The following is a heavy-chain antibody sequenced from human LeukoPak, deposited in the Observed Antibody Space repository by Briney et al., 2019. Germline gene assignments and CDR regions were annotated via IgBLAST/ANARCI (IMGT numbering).Heavy chain of an antibody. J-gene: IGHJ3*02. Sequence: ASVKVSCKASGYTFTGYYMHWVRQAPGQGLEWMGWINPNSGGTNYAQKFQGRVTMTRDTSISTAYMELSRLRSDDTAVYYCAGAGGWWELPFGAFDIWGQGTMVTVSS. V-gene: IGHV1-2*02. D-gene: IGHD1-26*01. CDR2: INPNSGGT. CDR3: AGAGGWWELPFGAFDI. CDR1: GYTFTGYY.